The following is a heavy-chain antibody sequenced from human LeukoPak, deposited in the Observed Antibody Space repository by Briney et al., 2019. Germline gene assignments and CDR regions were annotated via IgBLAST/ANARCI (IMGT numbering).Heavy chain of an antibody. Sequence: KVSCKASGYSFTNYWIGWVRQMTGKGLEWMGIISPGDSDTRYSPSFQGQVTISADKSISTAYLQWSSLKASDTAMYYCARLDSSSWYRWFDPWGQGTLVTVSS. V-gene: IGHV5-51*01. J-gene: IGHJ5*02. CDR1: GYSFTNYW. D-gene: IGHD6-13*01. CDR3: ARLDSSSWYRWFDP. CDR2: ISPGDSDT.